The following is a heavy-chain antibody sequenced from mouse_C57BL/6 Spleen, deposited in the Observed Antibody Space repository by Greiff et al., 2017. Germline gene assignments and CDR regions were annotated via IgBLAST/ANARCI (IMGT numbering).Heavy chain of an antibody. V-gene: IGHV3-6*01. CDR2: ISYDGSN. Sequence: EVQLVESGPGLVKPSQSLSLTCSVTGYSITSGYYWNWIRQFPGNKLEWMGYISYDGSNNYNPSLKNRISITRDTSKNQFFLKLNSVTTEDTATYYCARGGLRRLDWYLDVWGTGTTVTVSS. CDR3: ARGGLRRLDWYLDV. CDR1: GYSITSGYY. J-gene: IGHJ1*03. D-gene: IGHD2-4*01.